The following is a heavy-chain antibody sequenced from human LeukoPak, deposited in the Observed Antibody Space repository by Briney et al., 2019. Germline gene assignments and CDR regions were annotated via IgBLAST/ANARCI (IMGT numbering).Heavy chain of an antibody. CDR3: AREDSSGYYYQYYFDY. J-gene: IGHJ4*02. V-gene: IGHV3-30-3*01. CDR1: GFTFSSYA. Sequence: AGSLRLSCAASGFTFSSYAMHWVRQAPGKGLEWVAVISYDGSNKYYADSVKGRFTISRDNSKNTLYLQMNSLRAEDTAVYYCAREDSSGYYYQYYFDYWGQGTLVTVSS. D-gene: IGHD3-22*01. CDR2: ISYDGSNK.